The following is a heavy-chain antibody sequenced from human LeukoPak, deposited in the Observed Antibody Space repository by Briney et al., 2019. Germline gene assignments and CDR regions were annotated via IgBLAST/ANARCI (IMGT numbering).Heavy chain of an antibody. D-gene: IGHD2-21*02. Sequence: SETLSLTCTVSGGSISSYYWSWIRQPPGKGREGIGYIYYSGSTNYNPSLKSRVTISVDTSKNQFSLKLSSVTAADTAVYYCARHCGGDCYSGFGVNDYWGQGTLVTVSS. CDR3: ARHCGGDCYSGFGVNDY. V-gene: IGHV4-59*08. CDR1: GGSISSYY. CDR2: IYYSGST. J-gene: IGHJ4*02.